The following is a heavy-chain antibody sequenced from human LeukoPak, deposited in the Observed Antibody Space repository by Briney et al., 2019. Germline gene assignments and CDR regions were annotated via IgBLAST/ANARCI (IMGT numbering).Heavy chain of an antibody. CDR1: GGSISSGDYY. V-gene: IGHV4-30-4*01. CDR3: AQERRDCSGGSCYSWFDP. Sequence: SQTLSLTCTVSGGSISSGDYYWSWIRQPPGKGLEWIGYTYYSGSTYYNPSLKSRVTISVDTSKNQFSLKLSSVTAADTAVYYCAQERRDCSGGSCYSWFDPWGQGTLVTVSS. CDR2: TYYSGST. D-gene: IGHD2-15*01. J-gene: IGHJ5*02.